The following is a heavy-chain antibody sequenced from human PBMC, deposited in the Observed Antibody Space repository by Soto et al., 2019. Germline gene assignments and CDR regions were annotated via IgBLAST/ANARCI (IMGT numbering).Heavy chain of an antibody. Sequence: GSLRLSCAASGFTFSSHGMHWVRQAPGKGLEWVANIKQDGSEKYYVDSVKGRFTISRDNAKNSLYLQMNSLRAEDTAVYYCASERDGYNPLDYWGQGTLVTVSS. V-gene: IGHV3-7*01. CDR1: GFTFSSHG. D-gene: IGHD5-12*01. CDR2: IKQDGSEK. J-gene: IGHJ4*02. CDR3: ASERDGYNPLDY.